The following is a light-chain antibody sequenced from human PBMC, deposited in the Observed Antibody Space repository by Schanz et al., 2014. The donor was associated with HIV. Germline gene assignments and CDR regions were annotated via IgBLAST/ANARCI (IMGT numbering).Light chain of an antibody. V-gene: IGLV2-8*01. CDR1: NNDIGSYTY. CDR2: EVT. Sequence: QSALTQPASVSGSPGQSITVSCTGTNNDIGSYTYVAWYQQHPGKAPKLMIYEVTKRPSGVPDRFSGSKSGNTASLTVSGLQAEDEGDYYCSSYAGSNNLVVFGGGTKLTVL. CDR3: SSYAGSNNLVV. J-gene: IGLJ2*01.